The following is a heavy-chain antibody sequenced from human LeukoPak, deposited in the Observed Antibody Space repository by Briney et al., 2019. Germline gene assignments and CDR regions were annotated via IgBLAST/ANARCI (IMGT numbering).Heavy chain of an antibody. CDR3: AREIRETVVTRHYYYGIDV. J-gene: IGHJ6*02. D-gene: IGHD2-15*01. V-gene: IGHV3-23*01. CDR2: ISGSGGST. CDR1: GLTFSSYA. Sequence: GGSLRLSCAASGLTFSSYALNWVRQAPGKGLEWVSAISGSGGSTYYLGSVKGRFTISRENAKNVLYLQMSSLRAEDTAVYYCAREIRETVVTRHYYYGIDVWGQGTTVTVSS.